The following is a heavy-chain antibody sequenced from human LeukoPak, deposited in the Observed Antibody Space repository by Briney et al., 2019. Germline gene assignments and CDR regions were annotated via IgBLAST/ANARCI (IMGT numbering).Heavy chain of an antibody. Sequence: PGRSLRLSCAASGFTFSNYGMHWVRQAPGKGLEWVAVISYDGNNKYSADSVRGRFTISRDNSKNTLYLQMDSLRAEDTALYYCAKGDSGYCSSISCYLDYWGQGTLVTVSS. D-gene: IGHD2-2*01. V-gene: IGHV3-30*18. CDR1: GFTFSNYG. CDR2: ISYDGNNK. J-gene: IGHJ4*02. CDR3: AKGDSGYCSSISCYLDY.